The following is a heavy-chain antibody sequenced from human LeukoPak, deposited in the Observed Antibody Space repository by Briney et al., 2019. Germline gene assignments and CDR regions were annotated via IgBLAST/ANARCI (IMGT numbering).Heavy chain of an antibody. D-gene: IGHD6-13*01. CDR2: ISSNGVST. CDR1: GFTFSSYA. V-gene: IGHV3-64D*06. J-gene: IGHJ4*02. Sequence: GGSLRLSCAASGFTFSSYAMHWVRQAPGKGLEYVSAISSNGVSTYYADSAKGRFTISRDISKNTLYLQMSSLRAEDTAVYYCVKDSSSWYGGVDYWGQGTLVTVSS. CDR3: VKDSSSWYGGVDY.